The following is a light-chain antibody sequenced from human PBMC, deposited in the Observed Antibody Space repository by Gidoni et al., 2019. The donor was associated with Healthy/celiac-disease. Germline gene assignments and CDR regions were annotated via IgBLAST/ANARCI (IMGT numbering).Light chain of an antibody. J-gene: IGLJ2*01. V-gene: IGLV1-40*01. Sequence: QSVLTQPPSVSWAPGPRVTISCTGSSSNIGAGYAVHWYQQLPGTAPKLLIYGNSNRPSGVPDRFSGSKSGTSASLAITGLQAEDEADYYCQSYDSSLKVVFGGGTKLTVL. CDR2: GNS. CDR1: SSNIGAGYA. CDR3: QSYDSSLKVV.